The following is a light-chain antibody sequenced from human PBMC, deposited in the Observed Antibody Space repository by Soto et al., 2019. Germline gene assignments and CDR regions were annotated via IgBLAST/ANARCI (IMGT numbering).Light chain of an antibody. J-gene: IGLJ1*01. Sequence: QSALTQPPSASGSPGQSVTISCTGTSSDVGGYNYVSWYQQHPGKAPKLMIYEVSKRPSGVPDRFSGSKSGNTASLTVSGFQAEDEADYYCSSYAGSNNSVFGTGTKLTVL. CDR2: EVS. V-gene: IGLV2-8*01. CDR1: SSDVGGYNY. CDR3: SSYAGSNNSV.